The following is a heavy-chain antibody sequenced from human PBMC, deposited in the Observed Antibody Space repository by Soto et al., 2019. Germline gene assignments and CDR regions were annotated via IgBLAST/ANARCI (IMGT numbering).Heavy chain of an antibody. D-gene: IGHD1-26*01. J-gene: IGHJ2*01. CDR1: GGSISSGDYY. V-gene: IGHV4-30-4*01. Sequence: SQTLSLTCTVSGGSISSGDYYWSWIRQPPGKGLEWIGYIYYSGSTYYNPSLKSRVTISVDTSKNQFSLKLSSVTAADTAVYYCARALYSGRATGYWYFDLWGRGTLVTVSS. CDR2: IYYSGST. CDR3: ARALYSGRATGYWYFDL.